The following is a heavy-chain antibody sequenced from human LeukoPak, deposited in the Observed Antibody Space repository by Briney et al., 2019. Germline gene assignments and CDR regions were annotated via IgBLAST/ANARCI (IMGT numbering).Heavy chain of an antibody. CDR1: GGSISSYY. CDR3: ARHPRPEPTWLPDEYYFDY. J-gene: IGHJ4*02. CDR2: IYYSGSA. D-gene: IGHD6-19*01. V-gene: IGHV4-59*08. Sequence: PSETLSLTCTVSGGSISSYYWSWIRQPPGKGLEWIGYIYYSGSANYNPSLKSRVTISVDTSKNQFSLKLSSVTAADTAVYYCARHPRPEPTWLPDEYYFDYWGPGTLVTVSS.